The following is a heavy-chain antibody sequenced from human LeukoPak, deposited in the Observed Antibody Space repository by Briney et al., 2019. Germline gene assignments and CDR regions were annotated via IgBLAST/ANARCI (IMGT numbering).Heavy chain of an antibody. D-gene: IGHD5-12*01. Sequence: GGSLRLSCAASGFTFSSYAMHWVRQAPGKGLEWVAVISYDGSNKYYADSVKGRFTISRDNSKNTLYLQMNSLRAEDTAVYYCASLVATIETFAYWGQGTLVTVSS. CDR3: ASLVATIETFAY. CDR2: ISYDGSNK. CDR1: GFTFSSYA. J-gene: IGHJ4*02. V-gene: IGHV3-30*04.